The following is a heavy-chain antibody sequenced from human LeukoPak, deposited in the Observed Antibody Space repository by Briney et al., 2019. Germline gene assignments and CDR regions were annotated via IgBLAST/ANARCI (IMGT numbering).Heavy chain of an antibody. J-gene: IGHJ4*02. V-gene: IGHV4-59*08. CDR1: GGSISSYY. CDR2: IYYSGST. CDR3: ARLRFWVDY. D-gene: IGHD3-3*01. Sequence: SETLSLTCTVSGGSISSYYWSWIRQPPGKGLEWIGYIYYSGSTNYNPSLKSRVTISVDTSKNQFSLKLSSVTAADTAVYYCARLRFWVDYWGQGTLGTVSS.